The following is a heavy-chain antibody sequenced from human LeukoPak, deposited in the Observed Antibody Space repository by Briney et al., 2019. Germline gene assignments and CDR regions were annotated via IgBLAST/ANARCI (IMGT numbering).Heavy chain of an antibody. CDR2: IIPIFGTA. CDR3: ATGAWARDYYDSSGNRGAAFDI. J-gene: IGHJ3*02. Sequence: GASVKVSCKASGGTFSSYAISWVRQAPGQGLEWMGGIIPIFGTANYAQKFQGRVTMTEDTSTDTAYMELSSLRSEDTAVYYCATGAWARDYYDSSGNRGAAFDIWGQGTMVTVSS. V-gene: IGHV1-69*06. CDR1: GGTFSSYA. D-gene: IGHD3-22*01.